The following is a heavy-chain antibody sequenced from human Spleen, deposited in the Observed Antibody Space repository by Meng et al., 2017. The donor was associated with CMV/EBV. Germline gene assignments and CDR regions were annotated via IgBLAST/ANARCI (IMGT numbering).Heavy chain of an antibody. J-gene: IGHJ4*02. CDR2: INPNSGGT. D-gene: IGHD3-3*01. Sequence: ASVKVSCKASGYTFTGYYMHWVRQAPGQGLEWMGWINPNSGGTNYAQKFQGRVTMTRDTSISTAYMELSRLRSDDTAVYYCARDSTRFLEWLPFDYWGQGTLVTVS. CDR1: GYTFTGYY. V-gene: IGHV1-2*02. CDR3: ARDSTRFLEWLPFDY.